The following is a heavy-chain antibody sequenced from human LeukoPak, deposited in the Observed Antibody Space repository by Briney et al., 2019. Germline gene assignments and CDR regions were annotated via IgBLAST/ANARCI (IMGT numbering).Heavy chain of an antibody. J-gene: IGHJ5*02. D-gene: IGHD1-14*01. Sequence: GGSLRLSCGASGLTFSTYSMNWVRQAPGKGLEWVSYISSDSGTRYYADSVKGRFTISRDNAKNSLYLQMNSLRAEDTAVYYCARAAQPGFDPWGQGTLVTVSS. CDR2: ISSDSGTR. CDR3: ARAAQPGFDP. V-gene: IGHV3-48*01. CDR1: GLTFSTYS.